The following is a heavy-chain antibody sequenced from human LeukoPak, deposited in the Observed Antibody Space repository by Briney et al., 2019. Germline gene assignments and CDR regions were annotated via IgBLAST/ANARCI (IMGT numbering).Heavy chain of an antibody. CDR1: GFTVSSNY. V-gene: IGHV3-66*01. CDR2: IYSGGST. Sequence: GGSLRLSCAASGFTVSSNYMSWVRQAPGKGLEWVSVIYSGGSTYYADSVKGRFTISRDNAKNSLYLQMNSLRAEDTAVYYRAREGGYNSADAFDIWGQGTMVTVSS. J-gene: IGHJ3*02. D-gene: IGHD5-24*01. CDR3: AREGGYNSADAFDI.